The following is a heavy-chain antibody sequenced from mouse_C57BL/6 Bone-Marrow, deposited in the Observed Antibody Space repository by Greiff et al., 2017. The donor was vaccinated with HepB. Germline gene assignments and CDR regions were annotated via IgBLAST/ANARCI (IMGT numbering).Heavy chain of an antibody. Sequence: VQLKQPGAELVRPGSSVKLSCKASGYTFTSYWMHWVKQRPIQGLEWIGNIDPSDSETHYNQKFKDKATLTVDKSSSTAYMQLSSLTSEDSAVYYCAIYYEYDVGNYYAMDYWGQGTSVTVSS. J-gene: IGHJ4*01. V-gene: IGHV1-52*01. CDR1: GYTFTSYW. CDR3: AIYYEYDVGNYYAMDY. CDR2: IDPSDSET. D-gene: IGHD2-4*01.